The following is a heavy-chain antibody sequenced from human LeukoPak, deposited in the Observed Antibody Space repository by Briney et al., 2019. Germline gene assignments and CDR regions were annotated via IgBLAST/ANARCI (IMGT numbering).Heavy chain of an antibody. CDR1: GFTFSSYA. CDR3: AKGYRGNYDY. J-gene: IGHJ4*02. CDR2: ISDRRGDT. V-gene: IGHV3-23*01. Sequence: GGSLRLSRAASGFTFSSYAMTWVRQAPGKGLEWVSAISDRRGDTYYADSVKGRFTISRDNSKNTLYLQMNSLRAEDTAVYYCAKGYRGNYDYWGQGTLVTVSS. D-gene: IGHD1-26*01.